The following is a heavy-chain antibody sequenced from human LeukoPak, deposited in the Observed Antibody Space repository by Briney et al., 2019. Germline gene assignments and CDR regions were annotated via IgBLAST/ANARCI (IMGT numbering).Heavy chain of an antibody. CDR2: IIPIFGTA. Sequence: GASVKVSCKASGGTFSSYAISWVRPAPGQGLEWMGRIIPIFGTANYAQKFQGRVTITTDESTSTAYMELSSLRSEDTAVYYCAIPRDDGSGSYYLFQHWGQGTLVTVSS. J-gene: IGHJ1*01. V-gene: IGHV1-69*05. D-gene: IGHD3-10*01. CDR3: AIPRDDGSGSYYLFQH. CDR1: GGTFSSYA.